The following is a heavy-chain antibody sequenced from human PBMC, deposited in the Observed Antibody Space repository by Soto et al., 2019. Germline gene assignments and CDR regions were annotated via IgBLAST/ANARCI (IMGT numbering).Heavy chain of an antibody. CDR2: IHHSGST. V-gene: IGHV4-30-4*01. D-gene: IGHD1-26*01. CDR3: ARDTGTYPYYFDY. J-gene: IGHJ4*02. Sequence: LSLTCTVSVGSISSGDNFWNWIRQSPGKGLEWIGYIHHSGSTYYNPSLKSRLTISVDTSKNQISLKLNSVTAADTAVYYCARDTGTYPYYFDYWGQGTLVTVSS. CDR1: VGSISSGDNF.